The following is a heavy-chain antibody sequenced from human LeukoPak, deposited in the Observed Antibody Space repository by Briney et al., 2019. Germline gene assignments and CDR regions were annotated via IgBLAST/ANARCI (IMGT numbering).Heavy chain of an antibody. Sequence: PGGSLRLSCAASGFTFSSYSMNWVRQAPGKGLEWVSSISSSSSYIYYADSVKGRFTISGDNAKNSLYLQMNSLRAEDTAVYYCARDLWGAAVAGSDYWGQGTLVTVSS. CDR2: ISSSSSYI. D-gene: IGHD6-19*01. CDR1: GFTFSSYS. J-gene: IGHJ4*02. V-gene: IGHV3-21*01. CDR3: ARDLWGAAVAGSDY.